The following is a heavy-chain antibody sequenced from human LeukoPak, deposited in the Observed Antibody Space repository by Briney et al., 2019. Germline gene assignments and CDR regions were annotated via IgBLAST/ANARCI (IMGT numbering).Heavy chain of an antibody. J-gene: IGHJ4*02. CDR3: TRALGSDY. V-gene: IGHV1-2*02. Sequence: ASVKVSCKASGYTFTDYYMNWVRQAPGQGLEWMGWINPNSGGTNYAQKFQGRVTMTRYTSITTAYMELSSLRSDDTAMYYCTRALGSDYWGQGTLVTVSS. D-gene: IGHD1-26*01. CDR2: INPNSGGT. CDR1: GYTFTDYY.